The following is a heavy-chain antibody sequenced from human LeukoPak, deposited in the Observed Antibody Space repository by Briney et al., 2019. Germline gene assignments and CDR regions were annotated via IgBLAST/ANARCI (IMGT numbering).Heavy chain of an antibody. J-gene: IGHJ5*02. CDR3: AKDQSGSDLSNWFDP. Sequence: PGGSLRLSCAASGFTFSSYGMSRVRQAPGKGLEWVSAISGSGGSTYYADSVKGRFTISRDNSKNTLYLQMNSLRAEDTAVYYCAKDQSGSDLSNWFDPWGQGTLVTVSS. CDR1: GFTFSSYG. CDR2: ISGSGGST. V-gene: IGHV3-23*01. D-gene: IGHD2-15*01.